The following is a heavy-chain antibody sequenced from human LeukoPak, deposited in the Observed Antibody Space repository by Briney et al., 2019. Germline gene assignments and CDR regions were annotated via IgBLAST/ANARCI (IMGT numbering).Heavy chain of an antibody. CDR2: ISAYNGNT. CDR3: ASALWFGELTLDC. CDR1: GYTFTGYY. D-gene: IGHD3-10*01. V-gene: IGHV1-18*04. Sequence: GASVKVSCKASGYTFTGYYMHWVRQAPGQGLEWMGWISAYNGNTNYAQKLQGRVTMTTDTSTSTAYMELRSLRSDDTAVYYCASALWFGELTLDCWGQGTLVTVSS. J-gene: IGHJ4*02.